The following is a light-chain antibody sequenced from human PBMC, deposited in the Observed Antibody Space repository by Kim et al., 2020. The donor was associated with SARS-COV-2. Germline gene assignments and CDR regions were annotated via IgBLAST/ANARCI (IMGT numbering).Light chain of an antibody. CDR1: QIINTY. CDR3: QHYIRFPYT. J-gene: IGKJ2*01. CDR2: QAS. Sequence: SASVGDRFTITCRASQIINTYLPWYQQKPGKAPNLLIYQASSLQIGVPSRFSGSGSGAEFTLTISSLQPDDFATYYCQHYIRFPYTFGQGTKLEI. V-gene: IGKV1-5*03.